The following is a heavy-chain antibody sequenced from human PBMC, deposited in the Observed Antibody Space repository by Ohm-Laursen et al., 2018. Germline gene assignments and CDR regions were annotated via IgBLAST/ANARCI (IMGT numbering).Heavy chain of an antibody. CDR2: IKGDGGRI. V-gene: IGHV3-74*01. J-gene: IGHJ4*02. CDR3: AKDVGVAFAYDS. D-gene: IGHD2-15*01. CDR1: GFTFSSYW. Sequence: SLRLSCAASGFTFSSYWMHWVRQGPGKGLVWVSGIKGDGGRINYADSVKGRFTVSRDNSKDTLYLQMNSLRNEDTAIYYCAKDVGVAFAYDSWGQGTLVTVSS.